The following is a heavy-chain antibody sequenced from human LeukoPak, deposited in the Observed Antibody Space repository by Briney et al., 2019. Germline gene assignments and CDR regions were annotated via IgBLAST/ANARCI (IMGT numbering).Heavy chain of an antibody. CDR2: IKSKGDGGTT. CDR1: GFTFSNAW. J-gene: IGHJ4*02. D-gene: IGHD3-10*01. Sequence: PGGALRLSCAASGFTFSNAWGRLGRQAPGKGVEWVGRIKSKGDGGTTDYATPVKGRFTISRDDSKNTLYLQMNSLKNEDTAVYYCTSTFYFGSGSRYWGQGTLVTVSS. CDR3: TSTFYFGSGSRY. V-gene: IGHV3-15*01.